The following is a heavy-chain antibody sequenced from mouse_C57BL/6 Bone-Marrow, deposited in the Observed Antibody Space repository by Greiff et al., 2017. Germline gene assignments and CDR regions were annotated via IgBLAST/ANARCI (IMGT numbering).Heavy chain of an antibody. D-gene: IGHD4-1*01. J-gene: IGHJ4*01. CDR1: GFNIKDYY. V-gene: IGHV14-2*01. CDR2: IDPEDGVT. CDR3: ARKWGLGRYAMDY. Sequence: EVKLQQSGAELVKPGASVKLSCTASGFNIKDYYMHWVKQRTEQGLEWIGSIDPEDGVTKYAPKFQGKATLTADTSSNTAYLQLSSLTSEDTAVYYCARKWGLGRYAMDYWGQGTAGTVSA.